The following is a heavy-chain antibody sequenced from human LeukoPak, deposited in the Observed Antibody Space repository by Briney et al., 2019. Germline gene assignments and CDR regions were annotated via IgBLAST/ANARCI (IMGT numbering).Heavy chain of an antibody. CDR2: IIPIFGTA. V-gene: IGHV1-69*06. J-gene: IGHJ4*02. D-gene: IGHD3-22*01. CDR1: GGTFSSYA. CDR3: ARVLYYDQYYFDY. Sequence: GASVKVSCKASGGTFSSYAISWVRQAPGQGLEWMGRIIPIFGTANYAQKFQGRVTITADKSTSTAYMELSSLRSEDTAVYYCARVLYYDQYYFDYWGQGTLVTVSS.